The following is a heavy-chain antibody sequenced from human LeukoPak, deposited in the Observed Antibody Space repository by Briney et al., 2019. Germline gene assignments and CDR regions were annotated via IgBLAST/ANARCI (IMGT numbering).Heavy chain of an antibody. Sequence: QPGGSLRLSFEASGFTFSAYAITWVRQAPGKGLEWVSSIGSDNKPHYSESVKGRFAISRDNSKSMLFLKLNSLRAEDTALYYGARDLHYYVARHVWRQGTTVTVSS. CDR2: IGSDNKP. D-gene: IGHD3-10*02. CDR3: ARDLHYYVARHV. CDR1: GFTFSAYA. V-gene: IGHV3-23*01. J-gene: IGHJ6*02.